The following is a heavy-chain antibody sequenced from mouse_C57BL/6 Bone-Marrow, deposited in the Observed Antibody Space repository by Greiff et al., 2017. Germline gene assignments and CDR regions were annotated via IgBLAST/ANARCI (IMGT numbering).Heavy chain of an antibody. CDR2: ISAGGSYT. Sequence: EVQLVESGGGLVKPGGSLKLSCAASGFTFSSYAMSWVRQTPEKRLEWVATISAGGSYTYYPDNVKGRFPISRDNAKNNLYLQMSHLKSEDTAMCYCARDSADGYNYWGQGTTLTVSS. J-gene: IGHJ2*01. D-gene: IGHD2-3*01. CDR1: GFTFSSYA. V-gene: IGHV5-4*01. CDR3: ARDSADGYNY.